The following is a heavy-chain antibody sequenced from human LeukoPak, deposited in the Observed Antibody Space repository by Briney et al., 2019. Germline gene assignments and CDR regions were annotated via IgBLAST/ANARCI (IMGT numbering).Heavy chain of an antibody. CDR1: GGSISSGSYS. CDR2: IYTSGST. J-gene: IGHJ1*01. V-gene: IGHV4-61*02. Sequence: SQTLSLTCTVSGGSISSGSYSWSWIRQPAGKGLEWIGRIYTSGSTNYNPSLKSRVTISVDTSKNQFSLMLSSVTAADTAVYYCAHGGHHPLDLFQQWGQGTLVTVSS. D-gene: IGHD2-2*03. CDR3: AHGGHHPLDLFQQ.